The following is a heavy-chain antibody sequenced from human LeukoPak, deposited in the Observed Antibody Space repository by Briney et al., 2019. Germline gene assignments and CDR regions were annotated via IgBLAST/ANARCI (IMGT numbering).Heavy chain of an antibody. V-gene: IGHV1-2*06. CDR3: ARDIVGDDYGADSY. CDR2: INPNSGGT. J-gene: IGHJ4*02. Sequence: ASVKVSCKASGYTFTGCYMHWVRQAPGQGLEWMGRINPNSGGTNYAQKFQGRVTMTRDTSISTAYMELSRLRSDDTAVYYCARDIVGDDYGADSYWGQGTLVTVSS. D-gene: IGHD4-17*01. CDR1: GYTFTGCY.